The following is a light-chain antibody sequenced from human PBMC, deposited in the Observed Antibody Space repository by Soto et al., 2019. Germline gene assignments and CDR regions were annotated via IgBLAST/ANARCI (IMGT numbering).Light chain of an antibody. CDR1: QSVSSN. CDR2: DAS. J-gene: IGKJ2*01. V-gene: IGKV3-15*01. CDR3: HHYNSWPYT. Sequence: EIVMTQSPDTLSVSPGEVATLSCRASQSVSSNSAWYQQKPGQAPRLLIYDASTRAPGVPARFSGSGSGTEFTLTISSLQSEDFAVYYCHHYNSWPYTFGQGTKVDIK.